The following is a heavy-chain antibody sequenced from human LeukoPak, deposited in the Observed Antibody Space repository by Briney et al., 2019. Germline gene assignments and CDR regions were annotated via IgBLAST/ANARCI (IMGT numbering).Heavy chain of an antibody. CDR1: GGSISSGGYY. CDR3: ARDAYYYDSSGFTDAFDI. Sequence: SETLSLTCAVSGGSISSGGYYWSWIRQPPGKGLEWIGYIYHSGSTYYIPSLKSRVTISVDTSKNQFSLKLSSVTAADTAVYYCARDAYYYDSSGFTDAFDIWGQGTMVTVSS. CDR2: IYHSGST. J-gene: IGHJ3*02. D-gene: IGHD3-22*01. V-gene: IGHV4-30-2*01.